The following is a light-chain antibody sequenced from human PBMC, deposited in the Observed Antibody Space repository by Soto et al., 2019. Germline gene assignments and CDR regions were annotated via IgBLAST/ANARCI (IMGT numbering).Light chain of an antibody. CDR3: QQYGDSIT. Sequence: IFLTQSPGSLSLASGDRATLSCRASQTVRSSYLAWYQQRPGQAPKLLIYGAFNRAIGIPDRFSGSESGRDYNLTISRLVPEDFALYYCQQYGDSITFGGGTKVEIK. CDR1: QTVRSSY. J-gene: IGKJ4*01. CDR2: GAF. V-gene: IGKV3-20*01.